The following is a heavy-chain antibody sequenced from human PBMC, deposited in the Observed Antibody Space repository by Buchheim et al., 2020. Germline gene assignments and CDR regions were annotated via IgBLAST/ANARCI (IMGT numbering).Heavy chain of an antibody. CDR1: GGSFSGYY. D-gene: IGHD6-13*01. CDR3: ARGYSSSWQVSFDY. V-gene: IGHV4-34*01. Sequence: QVQLQQWGAGLLKPSETLSLTCAVYGGSFSGYYWSWIRQPPGKGLEWIGEINHSGSTNYNPSLKSRVTISVDTSKNQFSPKLSSVTAADTAVYYCARGYSSSWQVSFDYWGQGTL. CDR2: INHSGST. J-gene: IGHJ4*02.